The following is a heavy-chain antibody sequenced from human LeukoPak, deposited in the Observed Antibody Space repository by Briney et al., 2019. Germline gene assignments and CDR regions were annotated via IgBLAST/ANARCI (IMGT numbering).Heavy chain of an antibody. D-gene: IGHD2-21*01. V-gene: IGHV3-73*01. CDR2: IRSKANSYPP. J-gene: IGHJ3*02. Sequence: GGSLRLSCAASGLTYSGSAMHWVRQASGKGLEWVGRIRSKANSYPPAYAASVKDGFTISIHDSNNPAALQMNIRKTEDIAVYYCTRPVVTDTFDIWGQGTLVSVSS. CDR3: TRPVVTDTFDI. CDR1: GLTYSGSA.